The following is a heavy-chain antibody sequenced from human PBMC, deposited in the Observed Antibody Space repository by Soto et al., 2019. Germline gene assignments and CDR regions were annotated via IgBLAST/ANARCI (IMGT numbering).Heavy chain of an antibody. V-gene: IGHV1-2*02. CDR1: VYTFTCYF. D-gene: IGHD3-16*01. Sequence: XSVKVSCKASVYTFTCYFMHWVRQAPGEGLEWMGWINPNSGATKYAPKFQGRVTMTRDTSNRTSYLELSRLTSDDTAIYYCARGGGTTLAPLHWGQGTPVTVSS. CDR3: ARGGGTTLAPLH. CDR2: INPNSGAT. J-gene: IGHJ1*01.